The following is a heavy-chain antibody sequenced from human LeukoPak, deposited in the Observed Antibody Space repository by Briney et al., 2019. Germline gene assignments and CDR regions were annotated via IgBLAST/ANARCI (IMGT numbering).Heavy chain of an antibody. J-gene: IGHJ4*02. V-gene: IGHV3-15*01. CDR3: AKDRDDTSGYNNY. CDR1: GFTFSNAW. D-gene: IGHD3-22*01. CDR2: IKSKTDGGTT. Sequence: GGSLRLSCAASGFTFSNAWMSWVRQAPGKGLEWVGRIKSKTDGGTTDYAAPVKGRFTISRDDSKNTLYLQMNSLRAEDTAVYYCAKDRDDTSGYNNYWGQGTLVTVSS.